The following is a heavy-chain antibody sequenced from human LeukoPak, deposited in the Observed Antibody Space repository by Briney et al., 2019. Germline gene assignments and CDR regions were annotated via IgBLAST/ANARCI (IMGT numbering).Heavy chain of an antibody. V-gene: IGHV4-34*01. CDR3: AIRKYYDILTGYRKIPTSGFDP. Sequence: SETLSLTCAVYGGSFSYYYWSWIRQPPGKTLEWIGEINHSGSTNYNPSLKSRVTISVDTSKDQFSLKLSSVTAADTAVYYCAIRKYYDILTGYRKIPTSGFDPWGQGTLVTVSS. J-gene: IGHJ5*02. D-gene: IGHD3-9*01. CDR1: GGSFSYYY. CDR2: INHSGST.